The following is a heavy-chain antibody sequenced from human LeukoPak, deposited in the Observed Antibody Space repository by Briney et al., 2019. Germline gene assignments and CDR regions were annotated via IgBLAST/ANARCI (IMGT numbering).Heavy chain of an antibody. CDR1: GFTFSSYW. CDR3: ARDRYCSSTSCYTSEDY. CDR2: INSDGSST. D-gene: IGHD2-2*02. J-gene: IGHJ4*02. V-gene: IGHV3-74*01. Sequence: GGSLRLSCAASGFTFSSYWMHWVRQAPGKGLVWVSRINSDGSSTSYADSVKGRFTISRDNAKNTLYLQMNSLRAEDTAVYYCARDRYCSSTSCYTSEDYWGQGTLVTVFS.